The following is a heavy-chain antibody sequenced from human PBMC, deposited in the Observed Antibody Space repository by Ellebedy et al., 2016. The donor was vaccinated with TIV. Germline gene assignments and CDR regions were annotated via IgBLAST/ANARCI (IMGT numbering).Heavy chain of an antibody. V-gene: IGHV3-23*01. CDR2: ISADGTRI. D-gene: IGHD6-25*01. CDR1: GFTFSTNA. J-gene: IGHJ6*02. Sequence: GESLKISCAASGFTFSTNAMGWVRQSPERGLEWISAISADGTRIYYADSVKGRFIISRDNSKTILDLQMNSLRAEDTAVYYSTKHRPSASMDVWGQGTTVTVSS. CDR3: TKHRPSASMDV.